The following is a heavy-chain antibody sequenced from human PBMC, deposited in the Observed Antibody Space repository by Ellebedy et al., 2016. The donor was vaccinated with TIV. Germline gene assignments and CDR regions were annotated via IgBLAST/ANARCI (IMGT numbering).Heavy chain of an antibody. D-gene: IGHD6-19*01. Sequence: GESLKISXVASRIAFDLYGMHWVRQAPGRGLEWVAVISFDGGNQYYADSVQGRFTISGDNSKNTLFLQMTSLRPEDTAVYFCAKDRSKEVQWLDDPFDIWGRGTMVTVSS. CDR1: RIAFDLYG. CDR3: AKDRSKEVQWLDDPFDI. CDR2: ISFDGGNQ. J-gene: IGHJ3*02. V-gene: IGHV3-30*18.